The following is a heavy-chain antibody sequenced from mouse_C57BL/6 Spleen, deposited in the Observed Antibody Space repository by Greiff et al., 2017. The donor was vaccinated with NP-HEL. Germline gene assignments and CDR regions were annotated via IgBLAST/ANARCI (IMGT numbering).Heavy chain of an antibody. Sequence: VQLQQPGAELVKPGASVKMSCKASGYTFTSYWITWVKQRPGQGLEWIGDIYPGSGSTNYNEKFKSKATLTVDKSSSTAYMQLSSLTSEDSAVYYCARNWEYYFDYWGQGTTLTVSS. CDR2: IYPGSGST. D-gene: IGHD4-1*01. CDR1: GYTFTSYW. CDR3: ARNWEYYFDY. J-gene: IGHJ2*01. V-gene: IGHV1-55*01.